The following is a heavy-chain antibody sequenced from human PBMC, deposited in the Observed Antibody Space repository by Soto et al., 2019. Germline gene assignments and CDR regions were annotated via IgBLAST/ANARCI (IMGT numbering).Heavy chain of an antibody. CDR1: GYTFTSYD. J-gene: IGHJ6*02. Sequence: ASVQVSCKASGYTFTSYDISWVRQAPGQVLDWMGWISAYNGNTKYAQDLQGRVTMTTDTSTSTAYMELRSLRSDDTAMYYCARFSGGSYNTYYFYYGMDVWGQGTTVTVSS. CDR2: ISAYNGNT. CDR3: ARFSGGSYNTYYFYYGMDV. D-gene: IGHD2-15*01. V-gene: IGHV1-18*04.